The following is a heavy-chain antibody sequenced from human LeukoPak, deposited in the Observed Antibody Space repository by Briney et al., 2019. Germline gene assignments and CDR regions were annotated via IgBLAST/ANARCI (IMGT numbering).Heavy chain of an antibody. V-gene: IGHV1-18*01. CDR3: ATNIRGVGRTEYFQH. J-gene: IGHJ1*01. D-gene: IGHD1-14*01. CDR2: NNAYNGNT. CDR1: GYTFTSYG. Sequence: VASVKVSCKASGYTFTSYGITWVRQAPGQGLEWMGWNNAYNGNTNYAQKVQDRVTMTTDTSTSTAYMELRKLRSDDTAVYYCATNIRGVGRTEYFQHWGQGTLVTVSS.